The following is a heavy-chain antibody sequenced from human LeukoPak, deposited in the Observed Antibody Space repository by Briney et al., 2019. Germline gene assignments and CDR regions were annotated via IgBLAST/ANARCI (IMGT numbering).Heavy chain of an antibody. CDR3: AREQALGAFDI. V-gene: IGHV3-66*01. CDR2: IYSGGST. D-gene: IGHD7-27*01. Sequence: SGGSLRLSCAASGFTVSSNYMSWVRQAPGKGLEWVSVIYSGGSTYYADSVKGRFTISRDNSKNTLYLQMNSLRAEDTAVYYCAREQALGAFDIWGQGTMVTVSS. J-gene: IGHJ3*02. CDR1: GFTVSSNY.